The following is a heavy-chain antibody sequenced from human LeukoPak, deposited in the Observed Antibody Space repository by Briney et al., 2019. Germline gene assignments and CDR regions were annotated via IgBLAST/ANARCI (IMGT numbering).Heavy chain of an antibody. Sequence: TSETLSLTCAVYGGSFSGYHWSWIRQPPGKGLEWIGEINHSGSTNCNPSLESRVTISVDTSKNQFSLKLSSVTAADTAVYYCARGSSSTGTGDWGQGTLVTVSS. CDR2: INHSGST. V-gene: IGHV4-34*01. CDR3: ARGSSSTGTGD. CDR1: GGSFSGYH. D-gene: IGHD6-13*01. J-gene: IGHJ4*02.